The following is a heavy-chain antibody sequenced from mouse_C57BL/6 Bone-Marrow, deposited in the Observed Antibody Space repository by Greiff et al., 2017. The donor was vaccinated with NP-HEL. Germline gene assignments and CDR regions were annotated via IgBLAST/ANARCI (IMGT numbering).Heavy chain of an antibody. Sequence: VQLKESGGDLVKPGGSLKLSCAASGFTFSSYGMSWVRQTPDKRLEWVATISSGGSYTYYPDSVKGRFTISRDNAKNTLYLQMSSLKSEDTAMYYCARQRGREWYFDVWGTGTTVTVSS. CDR2: ISSGGSYT. J-gene: IGHJ1*03. CDR3: ARQRGREWYFDV. V-gene: IGHV5-6*01. CDR1: GFTFSSYG.